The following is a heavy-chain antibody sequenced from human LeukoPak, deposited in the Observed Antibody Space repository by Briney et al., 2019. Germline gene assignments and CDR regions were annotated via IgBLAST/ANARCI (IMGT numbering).Heavy chain of an antibody. CDR1: GYTFTTYY. CDR3: AREYNGGFFDY. CDR2: INPSDGST. Sequence: ASVKVSCKASGYTFTTYYMHWVRQAPGQGLEWMGIINPSDGSTGYAQKFQGRVTMTRDTSTSTVYMDQSSLRSEDTAVYYCAREYNGGFFDYWGQGTLVTVSS. J-gene: IGHJ4*02. V-gene: IGHV1-46*01. D-gene: IGHD2-8*01.